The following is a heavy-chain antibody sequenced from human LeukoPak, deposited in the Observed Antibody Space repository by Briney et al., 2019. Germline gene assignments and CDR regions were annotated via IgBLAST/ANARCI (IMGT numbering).Heavy chain of an antibody. V-gene: IGHV3-48*03. D-gene: IGHD3-10*01. J-gene: IGHJ4*02. Sequence: GGSLRLSCAASGFTFSSYEMNWVRQAPGKGLEWVSYISSSGSTIYYADSVKGRFTISRDNAKNSLYLQMNSLRAEDTAVYYCARGQWFGEFSYWGQGTLVTVSS. CDR3: ARGQWFGEFSY. CDR1: GFTFSSYE. CDR2: ISSSGSTI.